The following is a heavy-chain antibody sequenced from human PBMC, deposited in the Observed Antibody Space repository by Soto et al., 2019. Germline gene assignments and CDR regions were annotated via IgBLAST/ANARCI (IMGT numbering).Heavy chain of an antibody. Sequence: WTWIRQHPGKGLEWIGYVYYSGNTYYNPSLKSRLTISLDTSKKQFSLKLTSVTAADTAVYFCAAGSGEVWLSFDSWGQGILVTVSS. CDR3: AAGSGEVWLSFDS. CDR2: VYYSGNT. D-gene: IGHD3-9*01. V-gene: IGHV4-31*02. J-gene: IGHJ4*02.